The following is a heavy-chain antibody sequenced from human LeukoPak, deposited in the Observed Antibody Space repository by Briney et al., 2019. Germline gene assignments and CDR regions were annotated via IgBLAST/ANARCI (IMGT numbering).Heavy chain of an antibody. V-gene: IGHV3-7*01. CDR1: GFTFSNSW. J-gene: IGHJ4*02. CDR2: ISPDGGEI. Sequence: GGSLRLSCAASGFTFSNSWMTWVRQAPGKGLEWVASISPDGGEIHYVDSVKGRFTISRDNAKNSLYLQMNSLRAEDTAVYYCARLREIPVFGVVTKSTSYFDYWGQGTLVTVSS. D-gene: IGHD3-3*01. CDR3: ARLREIPVFGVVTKSTSYFDY.